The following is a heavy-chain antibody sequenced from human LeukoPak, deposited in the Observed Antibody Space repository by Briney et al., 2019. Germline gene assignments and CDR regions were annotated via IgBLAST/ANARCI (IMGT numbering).Heavy chain of an antibody. CDR3: ARCRPAVWLGDLCGDV. J-gene: IGHJ6*02. V-gene: IGHV3-72*01. D-gene: IGHD3-10*01. CDR2: TGNKANSYTI. CDR1: GFSFSDHY. Sequence: PGGSLRLSCAASGFSFSDHYMDWVRQAPGKGLEWVGRTGNKANSYTIQYAASVKGRFTISRDDSKNSLYLQMNNLKTEDTAVYYCARCRPAVWLGDLCGDVWGQGTTVTVSS.